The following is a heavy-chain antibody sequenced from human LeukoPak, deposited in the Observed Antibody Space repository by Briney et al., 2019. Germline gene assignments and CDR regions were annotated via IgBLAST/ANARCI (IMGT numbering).Heavy chain of an antibody. CDR3: AKQSGYYYDSSLFDY. J-gene: IGHJ4*02. CDR2: ISGSGGST. V-gene: IGHV3-23*01. D-gene: IGHD3-22*01. Sequence: GGSLRLSCAASGFTFNIYAMSWVRQAPGKGLEWVSAISGSGGSTYYADSVKGRFTISRDNSKNTVYLQMNSLRAEDTAVYYCAKQSGYYYDSSLFDYWGQGTLVTVSS. CDR1: GFTFNIYA.